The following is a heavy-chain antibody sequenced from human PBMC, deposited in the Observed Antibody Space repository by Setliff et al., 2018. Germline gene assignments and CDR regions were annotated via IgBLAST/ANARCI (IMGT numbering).Heavy chain of an antibody. CDR2: IYYSGST. J-gene: IGHJ4*02. CDR3: ARAGRDGYNFPYYFDY. Sequence: LSETLSLPCTVSGGSISSGDYYWSWIRQPPGKGLEWIGYIYYSGSTYYNPSLKSRVTISVDTSKNQFSLKLSSVTAADTAVYYCARAGRDGYNFPYYFDYWGQGTLVTVSS. V-gene: IGHV4-30-4*08. CDR1: GGSISSGDYY. D-gene: IGHD5-12*01.